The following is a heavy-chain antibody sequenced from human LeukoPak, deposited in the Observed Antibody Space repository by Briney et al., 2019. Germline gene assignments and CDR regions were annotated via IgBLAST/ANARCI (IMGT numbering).Heavy chain of an antibody. CDR2: INPNSGDT. J-gene: IGHJ2*01. CDR1: GYTFTGYL. CDR3: TRALTTVATWMYL. Sequence: ASVKVSCKASGYTFTGYLMQWVRQAPGQGLEWMGWINPNSGDTKYAQKFQGRVTMTRDTSISTAYMELSRLRSDDTAVYYCTRALTTVATWMYLWGRGTLVTVSS. V-gene: IGHV1-2*02. D-gene: IGHD4-17*01.